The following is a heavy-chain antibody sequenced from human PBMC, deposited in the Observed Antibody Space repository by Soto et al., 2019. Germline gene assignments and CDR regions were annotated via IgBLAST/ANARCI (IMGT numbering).Heavy chain of an antibody. D-gene: IGHD1-26*01. CDR2: VSHDGNNK. J-gene: IGHJ4*02. CDR1: GFTFSSYE. Sequence: QVQLVESGGGVVQPGRSLRLSCAASGFTFSSYEMDWVRQAPGKGLEWVSVVSHDGNNKYFGDSVKGRFSTSRDNSKNMVYLEMNSLREEDTAIYYCARMTIGATAFDLWGQGTLVTVS. V-gene: IGHV3-30*03. CDR3: ARMTIGATAFDL.